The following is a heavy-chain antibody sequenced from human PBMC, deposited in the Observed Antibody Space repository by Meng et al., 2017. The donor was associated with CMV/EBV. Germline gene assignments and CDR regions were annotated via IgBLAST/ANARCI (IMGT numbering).Heavy chain of an antibody. J-gene: IGHJ6*02. D-gene: IGHD6-13*01. CDR2: SNAGNGNT. CDR1: GYTFTSYA. V-gene: IGHV1-3*02. Sequence: ASVKVSCKASGYTFTSYAMHWVRQAPGQRLEWMGWSNAGNGNTKYSQEFQGRVTITRDTSASTAYMELSSLRSEDMAVYYCARVLPWGRQAGYSSSWPYYYGMDVWGQGTTVTVSS. CDR3: ARVLPWGRQAGYSSSWPYYYGMDV.